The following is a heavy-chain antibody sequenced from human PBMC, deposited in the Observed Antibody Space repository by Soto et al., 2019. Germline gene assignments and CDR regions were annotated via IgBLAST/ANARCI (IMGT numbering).Heavy chain of an antibody. J-gene: IGHJ4*02. CDR3: ARVQSGYDFAY. CDR2: ISAYNGNT. D-gene: IGHD5-12*01. V-gene: IGHV1-18*01. Sequence: ASVKVSCKASGYTFTRSGISWVRQAPGQGLEWMGWISAYNGNTHYAQKLQGRVTMTTDTSTSTAYMELRSLRSDDTAVYYCARVQSGYDFAYWGQGTLVTVSS. CDR1: GYTFTRSG.